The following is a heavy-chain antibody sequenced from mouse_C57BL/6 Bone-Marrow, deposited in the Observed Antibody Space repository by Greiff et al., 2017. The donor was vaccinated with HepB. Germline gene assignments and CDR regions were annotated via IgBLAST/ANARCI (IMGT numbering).Heavy chain of an antibody. CDR2: ISSGSSTI. CDR1: GFTFSDYG. J-gene: IGHJ3*01. Sequence: EVQLVESGGGLVKPGGSLKLSCAASGFTFSDYGMHWVRQAPEKGLEWVAYISSGSSTIYYADTVKGRFTISRDNAKNTLFLQMTSLRSEDTAMYYCARPAYYSPAWFAYWGQGTLVTVSA. V-gene: IGHV5-17*01. D-gene: IGHD2-12*01. CDR3: ARPAYYSPAWFAY.